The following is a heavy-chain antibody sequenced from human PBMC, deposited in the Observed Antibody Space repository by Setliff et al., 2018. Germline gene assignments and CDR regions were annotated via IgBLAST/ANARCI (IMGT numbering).Heavy chain of an antibody. J-gene: IGHJ6*02. CDR2: ISNSGSTI. D-gene: IGHD3-10*01. CDR1: GFTFSSYE. CDR3: ARDLDYGSGRIDMDV. V-gene: IGHV3-48*03. Sequence: GGSLRLSCAASGFTFSSYEMNWVRQAPGKGLEWVSYISNSGSTIFYADSVKGRFTISRDNAKNSLYLQMNSLRAEDTAVYYCARDLDYGSGRIDMDVWGQGTTVTVSS.